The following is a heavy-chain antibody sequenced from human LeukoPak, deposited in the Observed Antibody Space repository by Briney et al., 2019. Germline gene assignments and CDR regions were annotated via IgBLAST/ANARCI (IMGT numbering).Heavy chain of an antibody. CDR3: SSGQNDAFDI. CDR2: ISYDGSNK. V-gene: IGHV3-30*04. Sequence: PGGSLRLSCAASGFTFSSYAMHWVRQAPGKGLEWVAVISYDGSNKYYADSVKGRFTISRDNSKNTLYLQMNSLRAEDTAVYYCSSGQNDAFDIWGQGTMVTVSS. D-gene: IGHD6-19*01. J-gene: IGHJ3*02. CDR1: GFTFSSYA.